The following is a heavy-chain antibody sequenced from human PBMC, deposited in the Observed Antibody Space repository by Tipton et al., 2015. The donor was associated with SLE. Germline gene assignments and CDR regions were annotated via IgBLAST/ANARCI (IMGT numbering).Heavy chain of an antibody. V-gene: IGHV4-31*03. D-gene: IGHD3-9*01. J-gene: IGHJ3*01. Sequence: TLSLTCTVSGVSVSSGGYYWNWIRQHPGKGLEWIGCIHSRGSTYYTPSLKSRLTMSVDTSNNQFSLQLSSVTAADTALYYCVSSGYPLGSLDVWGQGTMVTVS. CDR2: IHSRGST. CDR1: GVSVSSGGYY. CDR3: VSSGYPLGSLDV.